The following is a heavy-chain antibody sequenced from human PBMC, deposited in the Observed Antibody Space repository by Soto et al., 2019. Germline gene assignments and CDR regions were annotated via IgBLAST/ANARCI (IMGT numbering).Heavy chain of an antibody. CDR1: GGSVSSGSYY. Sequence: KPSETLSLTCTVSGGSVSSGSYYWSWIRQPPGKGLEWIGYIYYSGSTNYNPSLKSRVTISVDTSKNQFSLKLSSVTAADTAVYYCARALLLRLGELSVRRTDYGMDVWGQGTTVT. CDR3: ARALLLRLGELSVRRTDYGMDV. CDR2: IYYSGST. J-gene: IGHJ6*02. V-gene: IGHV4-61*01. D-gene: IGHD3-16*02.